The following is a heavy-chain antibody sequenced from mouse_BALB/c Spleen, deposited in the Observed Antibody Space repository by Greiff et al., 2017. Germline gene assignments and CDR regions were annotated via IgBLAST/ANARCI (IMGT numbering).Heavy chain of an antibody. CDR1: GFSLTSYD. Sequence: QVQLKESGPGLVAPSQSLSITCTVSGFSLTSYDISWIRQPPGKGLEWLGVIWTGGGTNYNSAFMSRLSISKDNSKSQVFLKMNSLQTDDTAIYYCVRDGNYPDYWGQGTTLTVSS. D-gene: IGHD1-1*02. CDR2: IWTGGGT. J-gene: IGHJ2*01. CDR3: VRDGNYPDY. V-gene: IGHV2-9-2*01.